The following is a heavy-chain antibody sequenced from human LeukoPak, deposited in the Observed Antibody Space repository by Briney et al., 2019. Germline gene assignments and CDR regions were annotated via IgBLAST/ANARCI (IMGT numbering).Heavy chain of an antibody. D-gene: IGHD6-19*01. CDR1: GGTFSSYA. CDR3: ARDAIAVAGTKRPYNWFDP. Sequence: SVKVSCKASGGTFSSYAISWVRQAPGQGLEWMGGIIPIFGTANYAQKFQGRVTVTADESTSTAYMELSSLRSEDTAVYYCARDAIAVAGTKRPYNWFDPWGQGTLVTVSS. J-gene: IGHJ5*02. V-gene: IGHV1-69*01. CDR2: IIPIFGTA.